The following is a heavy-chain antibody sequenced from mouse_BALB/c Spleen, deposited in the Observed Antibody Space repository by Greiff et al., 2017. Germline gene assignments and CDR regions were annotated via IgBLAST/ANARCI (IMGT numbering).Heavy chain of an antibody. CDR1: GFSLTSYD. CDR3: VRGRFDY. J-gene: IGHJ2*01. V-gene: IGHV2-9-2*01. Sequence: QVQLKESGPGLVAPSQSLSITCTVSGFSLTSYDISWIRQPPGKGLEWLGVIWTGGGTNYNSAFMSRLSISKDNSKSQVFLKMNSLQTDDTAIYYCVRGRFDYWGQGTTLTVSS. CDR2: IWTGGGT.